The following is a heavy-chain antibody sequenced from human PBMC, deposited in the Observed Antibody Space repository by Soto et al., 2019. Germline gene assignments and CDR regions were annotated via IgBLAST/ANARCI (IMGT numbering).Heavy chain of an antibody. D-gene: IGHD2-15*01. CDR3: ARGFKPVVVVAATPLRAFDI. CDR1: GGSFSGYY. CDR2: INHSGST. J-gene: IGHJ3*02. Sequence: PPETLSLTCAVYGGSFSGYYWSWIRQPPGKGLEWIGEINHSGSTNYNPSLKSRVTISVDTSKNQFSLKLSSVTAADTAVYYCARGFKPVVVVAATPLRAFDIWGQGTMVTVS. V-gene: IGHV4-34*01.